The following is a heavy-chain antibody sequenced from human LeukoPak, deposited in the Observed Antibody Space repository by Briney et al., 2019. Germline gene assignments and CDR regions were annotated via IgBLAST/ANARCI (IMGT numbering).Heavy chain of an antibody. CDR1: GGSISSSSYY. Sequence: PSETLSLTCTVSGGSISSSSYYWGWIRQPPGKGLEWIGSIYYSGSTYYNPSLKSRVTISVDTSKNQFSLKLSSVTAADTAVYYCAGDSSGYYRSNLPFNFDYWGQGTLVTVSS. V-gene: IGHV4-39*01. CDR2: IYYSGST. D-gene: IGHD3-22*01. CDR3: AGDSSGYYRSNLPFNFDY. J-gene: IGHJ4*02.